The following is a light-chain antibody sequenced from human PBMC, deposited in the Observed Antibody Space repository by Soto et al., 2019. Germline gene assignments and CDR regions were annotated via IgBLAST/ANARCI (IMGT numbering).Light chain of an antibody. CDR1: QSVRSSY. Sequence: EIVLTQSPATLSLSPGDRATLSCGASQSVRSSYVAWYQQKAGLAPRLLIYDGSSRASGIPDRFSGSGSGTDFTLTIGRLEPEDFAVYYCQQYDNSAPLSFGGGTKVEVK. J-gene: IGKJ4*01. V-gene: IGKV3D-20*01. CDR3: QQYDNSAPLS. CDR2: DGS.